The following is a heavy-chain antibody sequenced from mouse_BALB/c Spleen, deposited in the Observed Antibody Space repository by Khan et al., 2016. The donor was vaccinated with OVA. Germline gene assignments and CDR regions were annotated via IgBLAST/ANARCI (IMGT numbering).Heavy chain of an antibody. D-gene: IGHD2-3*01. CDR3: ARRGDRYYGAMDY. J-gene: IGHJ4*01. CDR2: ISYSGST. CDR1: GYSITSDYA. V-gene: IGHV3-2*02. Sequence: EVQLQESGPGLVKPSQSLSLTCTVTGYSITSDYAWNWIRQFPGNKLEWMGYISYSGSTSYNPSLKSRISITRDTSKNQFFLQLNSVTTEDTATYYCARRGDRYYGAMDYWGQGTSVTVSS.